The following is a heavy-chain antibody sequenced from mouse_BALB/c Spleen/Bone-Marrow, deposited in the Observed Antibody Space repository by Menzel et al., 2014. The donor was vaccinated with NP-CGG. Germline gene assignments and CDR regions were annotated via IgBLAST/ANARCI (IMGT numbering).Heavy chain of an antibody. CDR1: GYSITSGYN. CDR3: ARGTYGAMDY. CDR2: IRYSDST. Sequence: EVQLQQSGPDLVKPSQSLSLTCSVTGYSITSGYNWHWIRQFPGNTLEWVGYIRYSDSTNYNPSLKSRISITRDTSKNQFFLQLNSVTTEDTATYYCARGTYGAMDYWGQGTSVTVSS. V-gene: IGHV3-1*02. J-gene: IGHJ4*01. D-gene: IGHD5-1*01.